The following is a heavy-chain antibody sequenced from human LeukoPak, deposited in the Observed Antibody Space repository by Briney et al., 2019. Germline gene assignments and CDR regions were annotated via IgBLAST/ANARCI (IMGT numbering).Heavy chain of an antibody. V-gene: IGHV3-48*01. CDR2: ISSSSSTI. J-gene: IGHJ3*02. Sequence: PGGSLRLSCAASGFTFSSYSMNWVRQAPGKGLEWVSYISSSSSTIYYADSVKGRFTISRDNAKNSLYLQMNSLRAEDTAVYYCARGGRMVRGVIMDDAFDIWGQGTMVTVSS. CDR3: ARGGRMVRGVIMDDAFDI. CDR1: GFTFSSYS. D-gene: IGHD3-10*01.